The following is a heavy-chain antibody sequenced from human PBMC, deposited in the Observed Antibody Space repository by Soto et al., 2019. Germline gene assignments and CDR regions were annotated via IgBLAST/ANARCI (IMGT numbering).Heavy chain of an antibody. J-gene: IGHJ5*02. CDR3: ARDTAGYCSSTSCYPPWFAP. Sequence: QVQLVQSGAEVKKPGSSVKVSCKASGGTFSSYAISWVRQAPGQGLEWMGGIIPIFGTANYAQKFQGRVTVPADEYTSTAYMELSSLGSEDTAVYYCARDTAGYCSSTSCYPPWFAPWGQGTLVTVSS. CDR1: GGTFSSYA. CDR2: IIPIFGTA. D-gene: IGHD2-2*01. V-gene: IGHV1-69*01.